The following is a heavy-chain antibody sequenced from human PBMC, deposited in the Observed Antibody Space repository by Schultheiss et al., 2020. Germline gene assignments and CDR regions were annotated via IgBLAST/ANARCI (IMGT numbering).Heavy chain of an antibody. CDR2: INHSGST. CDR3: ARLVNWFDP. CDR1: GGSFSGYY. Sequence: SQTLSLTCAVYGGSFSGYYWSWIRQPPGKGLEWIGEINHSGSTYYNPSLKSRVTISVDTSKNQFSLKLSSVTAADTAVYYCARLVNWFDPWGQGTLVTVSS. J-gene: IGHJ5*02. D-gene: IGHD1-26*01. V-gene: IGHV4-34*01.